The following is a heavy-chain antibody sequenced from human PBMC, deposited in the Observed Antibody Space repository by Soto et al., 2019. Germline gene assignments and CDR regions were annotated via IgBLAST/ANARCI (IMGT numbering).Heavy chain of an antibody. Sequence: SETLALTCTVSGGSIGRGPYSWGWIRQPPGKGLEWIGTFHYSGSTYYSPSLESRVTISVDTSKNQFSLKVSSVTAADTAVYYCARLGGYCSGTSCYGYYGMDVWGQGTTVTVSS. D-gene: IGHD2-2*01. CDR3: ARLGGYCSGTSCYGYYGMDV. V-gene: IGHV4-39*01. J-gene: IGHJ6*02. CDR1: GGSIGRGPYS. CDR2: FHYSGST.